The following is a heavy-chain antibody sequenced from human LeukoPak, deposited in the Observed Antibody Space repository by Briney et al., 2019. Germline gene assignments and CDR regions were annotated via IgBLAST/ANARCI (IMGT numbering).Heavy chain of an antibody. Sequence: GGPLRLSCAASGFTFSNHGMHWVRQAPGKGLEWVALIRFDGSNKYYADSVKGRFTISRDNSKNTLYLQMNSLKAEDTALYYFAKGQCRTYCFDSRGPGFDFWGQGTLVTVSS. CDR3: AKGQCRTYCFDSRGPGFDF. CDR2: IRFDGSNK. CDR1: GFTFSNHG. J-gene: IGHJ4*02. D-gene: IGHD3-22*01. V-gene: IGHV3-30*02.